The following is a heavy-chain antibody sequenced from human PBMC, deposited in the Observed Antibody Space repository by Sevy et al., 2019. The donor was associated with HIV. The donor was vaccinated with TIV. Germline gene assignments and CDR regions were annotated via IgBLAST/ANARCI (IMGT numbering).Heavy chain of an antibody. J-gene: IGHJ4*02. Sequence: GGSLRLSCAASGFTFSSYSMNWVRQAPGKGLEWVSSISSTSSYIYYADSVKGRFTISRDNAKNSLYLQMNSLRAEDTAVYYCARDEGYDSSGYYYYRYFDYWGQGTLVTVSS. CDR2: ISSTSSYI. D-gene: IGHD3-22*01. V-gene: IGHV3-21*01. CDR3: ARDEGYDSSGYYYYRYFDY. CDR1: GFTFSSYS.